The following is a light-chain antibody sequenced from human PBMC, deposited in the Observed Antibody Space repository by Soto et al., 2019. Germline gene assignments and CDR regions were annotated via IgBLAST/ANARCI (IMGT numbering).Light chain of an antibody. V-gene: IGKV3-15*01. CDR3: QQYNNWSIT. CDR1: QSVTSN. CDR2: GVS. J-gene: IGKJ5*01. Sequence: EIVMTQSPATLSVSPGERATLSCRASQSVTSNLAWYQQKPGQAPRLLMYGVSTRATGIPARFSGSGSGTEFTLTISSLQSEDFAVYYCQQYNNWSITFGQGTRLEIK.